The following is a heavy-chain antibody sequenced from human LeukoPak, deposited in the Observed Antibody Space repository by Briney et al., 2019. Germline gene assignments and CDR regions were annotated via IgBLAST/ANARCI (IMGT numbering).Heavy chain of an antibody. J-gene: IGHJ3*02. CDR2: IYYSGST. CDR3: ARDTGNDSSSWYFRSYRAFDI. D-gene: IGHD6-13*01. Sequence: PSETLSLTCTVSGGSISSYYWSWIRQPPGKGLEWIGYIYYSGSTNYNPSLKSRVTISVDTSKNQFSLKLSSVTAADTAVYYCARDTGNDSSSWYFRSYRAFDIWGQGTMVTVSS. CDR1: GGSISSYY. V-gene: IGHV4-59*12.